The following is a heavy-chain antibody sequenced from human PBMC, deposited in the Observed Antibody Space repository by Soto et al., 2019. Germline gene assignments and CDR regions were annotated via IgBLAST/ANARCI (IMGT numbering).Heavy chain of an antibody. D-gene: IGHD2-21*02. CDR3: ASTVVTAIGFDY. CDR1: GFTVSSYW. V-gene: IGHV3-7*01. J-gene: IGHJ4*02. CDR2: IKQDGSEK. Sequence: GGSLRLSCAASGFTVSSYWMSWVRQAPGKGLEWVANIKQDGSEKYYVDSVKGRFTISRDNAKNSLYLQMNSLRAEDTAVYYCASTVVTAIGFDYWGQGTLVTVSS.